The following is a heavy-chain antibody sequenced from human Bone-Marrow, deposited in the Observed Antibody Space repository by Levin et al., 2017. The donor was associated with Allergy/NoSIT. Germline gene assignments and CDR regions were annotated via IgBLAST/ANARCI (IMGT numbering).Heavy chain of an antibody. CDR3: VKDGAMTFDY. Sequence: GGSLRLSCAASGFTFSSYNMHWVRQAPGKGLEWVAVISDDGSNKYYGDSVKGRFTISRDNSKNTLYLQMNSLRAEDTAVYYCVKDGAMTFDYWSQGTLVTVSS. CDR1: GFTFSSYN. CDR2: ISDDGSNK. J-gene: IGHJ4*02. V-gene: IGHV3-30*18. D-gene: IGHD1-26*01.